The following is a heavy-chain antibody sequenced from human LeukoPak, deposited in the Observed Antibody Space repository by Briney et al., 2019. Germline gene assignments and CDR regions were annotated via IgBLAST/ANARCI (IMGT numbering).Heavy chain of an antibody. J-gene: IGHJ6*02. CDR3: ASRYEQQLAIYYYYYGMDV. Sequence: GGSLRLSCAASRFTFSSYSMNWVRQAPGKGLEWVSSISSSSYIYYADSVKGRFTISRDNAKNSLYLQMNSLRAEDTAVYYCASRYEQQLAIYYYYYGMDVWGQGTTVTVSS. V-gene: IGHV3-21*01. D-gene: IGHD6-13*01. CDR2: ISSSSYI. CDR1: RFTFSSYS.